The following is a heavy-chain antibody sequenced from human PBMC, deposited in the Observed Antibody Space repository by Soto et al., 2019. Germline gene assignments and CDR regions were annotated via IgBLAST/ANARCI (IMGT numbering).Heavy chain of an antibody. J-gene: IGHJ6*02. CDR3: ARDPITIFRGWQRAIEG. CDR2: INSDGSST. V-gene: IGHV3-74*01. Sequence: GRSLRLSWAASGFTFSSDWMHWVRQASGKGLVWVSRINSDGSSTSYADSVKGRFTISRDNAKNTLYLQMNSLRAEDTAVYYWARDPITIFRGWQRAIEGWGQGPTATVSS. CDR1: GFTFSSDW. D-gene: IGHD3-3*01.